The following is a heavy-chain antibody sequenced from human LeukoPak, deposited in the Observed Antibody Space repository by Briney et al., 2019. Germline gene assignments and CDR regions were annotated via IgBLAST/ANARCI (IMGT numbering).Heavy chain of an antibody. CDR2: TYYRSKWYN. CDR1: GDSVSSNSAA. CDR3: ARTEESGYSYGYFGYYYYMDV. J-gene: IGHJ6*03. Sequence: SQTLSLTCAISGDSVSSNSAAWNWIRQSPSRGLEWLGRTYYRSKWYNDYAVSLKSRITINPDTSKNQFSLKLSSVTAADTAVYYCARTEESGYSYGYFGYYYYMDVWGKGTTVTVSS. D-gene: IGHD5-18*01. V-gene: IGHV6-1*01.